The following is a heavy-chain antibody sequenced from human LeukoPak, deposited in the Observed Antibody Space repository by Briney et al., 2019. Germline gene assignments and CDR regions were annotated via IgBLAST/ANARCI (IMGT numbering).Heavy chain of an antibody. CDR1: GFTFDDYA. CDR2: ISWNSGSI. D-gene: IGHD3-22*01. J-gene: IGHJ4*02. CDR3: AKDLQYYYDSSGYYCDY. Sequence: GGSLRLSCAASGFTFDDYAMHWVRQAPGKGLEWVSGISWNSGSIGYADSVKGRFTISRDNSKNTLYLQMNSLRAEDTAVYYCAKDLQYYYDSSGYYCDYWGQGTLVTVSS. V-gene: IGHV3-9*01.